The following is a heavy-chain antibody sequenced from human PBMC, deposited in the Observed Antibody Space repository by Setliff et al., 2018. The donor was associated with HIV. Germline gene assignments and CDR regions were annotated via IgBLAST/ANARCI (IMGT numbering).Heavy chain of an antibody. CDR1: GNTFTNHL. Sequence: GASVKVSCKASGNTFTNHLLYWVRQAPGQRLEWMGWINADNGNTRYSQKFQGRVTITRDPSASTAYMGLSSLTSQDTSVYYCARERATGKPPLFNWYFDLWGRGTLVTVSS. D-gene: IGHD1-1*01. V-gene: IGHV1-3*01. CDR2: INADNGNT. CDR3: ARERATGKPPLFNWYFDL. J-gene: IGHJ2*01.